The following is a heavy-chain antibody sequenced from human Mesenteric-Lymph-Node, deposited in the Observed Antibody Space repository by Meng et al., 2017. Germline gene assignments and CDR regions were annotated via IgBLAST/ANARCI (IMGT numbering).Heavy chain of an antibody. CDR3: ARDEIARGSYYYFDY. CDR1: GFTFSSYS. CDR2: ISSSSSYI. V-gene: IGHV3-21*01. J-gene: IGHJ4*02. Sequence: GGSLRLSCAASGFTFSSYSMNWVRQAPGKGLEWVSSISSSSSYIYYADSVKGRFTISRDNAKNSLYLQMNSLRAEDTAVYYCARDEIARGSYYYFDYWGQGTLVTVSS. D-gene: IGHD1-26*01.